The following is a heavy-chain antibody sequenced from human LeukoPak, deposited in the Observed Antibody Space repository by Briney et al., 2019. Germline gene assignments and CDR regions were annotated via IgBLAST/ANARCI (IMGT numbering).Heavy chain of an antibody. V-gene: IGHV4-59*01. CDR2: IYYSGST. J-gene: IGHJ4*02. CDR1: GGSISSYY. Sequence: ASETLSLTCTVSGGSISSYYWSWIRQPPGKGLEWIGYIYYSGSTNYNPSLKSRVPISVDTSKTQSSLKLSSVTAADTAVYYCARVDPDSSSTLEVFDYWGQGTLVTVSS. CDR3: ARVDPDSSSTLEVFDY. D-gene: IGHD6-6*01.